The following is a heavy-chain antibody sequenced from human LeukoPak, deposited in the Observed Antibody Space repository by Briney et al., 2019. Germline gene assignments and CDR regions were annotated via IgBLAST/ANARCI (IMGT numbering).Heavy chain of an antibody. V-gene: IGHV4-4*09. CDR2: IYTSGST. J-gene: IGHJ4*02. Sequence: SETLSLTCTVSGGSISSYCWSWIRQPPGKGLEWIGYIYTSGSTNYNPSLKSRVTISVDTSKNQFSLKLSSVTAADTAVYYCARQRWGYLDYWGQGALVTVSS. D-gene: IGHD7-27*01. CDR1: GGSISSYC. CDR3: ARQRWGYLDY.